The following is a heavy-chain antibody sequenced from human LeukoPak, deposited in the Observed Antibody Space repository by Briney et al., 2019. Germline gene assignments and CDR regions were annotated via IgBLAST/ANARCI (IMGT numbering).Heavy chain of an antibody. CDR2: VRSGGGDT. CDR1: GFTLSGYW. D-gene: IGHD3-10*01. V-gene: IGHV3-74*01. Sequence: GGSLRLSCAASGFTLSGYWMHWVRQAPGKGLVWVSRVRSGGGDTTYADSVKGRFTISRDNAKNTLYLQMNSLRAEDTAVYYCARLLRGSAFDIWGQGKMVTVSS. J-gene: IGHJ3*02. CDR3: ARLLRGSAFDI.